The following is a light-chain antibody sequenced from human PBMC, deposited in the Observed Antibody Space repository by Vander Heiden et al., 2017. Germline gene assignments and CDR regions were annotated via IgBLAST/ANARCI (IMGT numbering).Light chain of an antibody. Sequence: DIQMTQSPSSLSASVGDRVTITCRASQSISSYLNWYQQKPGKAPNLLIYAASSLQSGVPSRFSGSGSGTDFTLTISSLQPEDFATYYCQQTYSTLLTFGGGTMVEIK. V-gene: IGKV1-39*01. J-gene: IGKJ4*01. CDR3: QQTYSTLLT. CDR1: QSISSY. CDR2: AAS.